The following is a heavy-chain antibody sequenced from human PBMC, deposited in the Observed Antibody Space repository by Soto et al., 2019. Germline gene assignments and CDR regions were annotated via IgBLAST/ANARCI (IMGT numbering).Heavy chain of an antibody. CDR3: ASGGYYDSSGYNWFDP. J-gene: IGHJ5*02. CDR2: IYYSGST. D-gene: IGHD3-22*01. Sequence: SETLSLTCTVSGGSMSSYYWSWIRQPPGKGLEWIGYIYYSGSTNYNPSLKSRVTISVDTSTSTAYMELSSLRSEDTAVYYCASGGYYDSSGYNWFDPWGQGTLVTVPS. CDR1: GGSMSSYY. V-gene: IGHV4-59*01.